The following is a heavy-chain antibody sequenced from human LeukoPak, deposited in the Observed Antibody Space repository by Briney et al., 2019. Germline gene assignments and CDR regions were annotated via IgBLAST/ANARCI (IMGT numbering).Heavy chain of an antibody. D-gene: IGHD1-1*01. CDR1: GFTFSSYA. CDR2: ISGSGGNT. Sequence: GGSLRLSCAASGFTFSSYAMSWVRQAPGKGLEWDSAISGSGGNTYYADSVKGRFTISRDNSKNTLYLQMNSLRAEDTAVYYCARGHHVNWFELGEYWGQGTPVTVSS. J-gene: IGHJ4*02. V-gene: IGHV3-23*01. CDR3: ARGHHVNWFELGEY.